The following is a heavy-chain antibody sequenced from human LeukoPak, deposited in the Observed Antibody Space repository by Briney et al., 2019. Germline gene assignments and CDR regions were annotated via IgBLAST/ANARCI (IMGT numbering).Heavy chain of an antibody. CDR1: GGSFSGYY. V-gene: IGHV4-34*01. J-gene: IGHJ4*02. CDR3: AREAYDSSGYYLDY. D-gene: IGHD3-22*01. Sequence: NSSETLSLTCAVYGGSFSGYYWSWIRQPPGKGLEWIGEINHSGSTNYNPSLKSRVTISVDTSKNQFSLKLSSVTAADTAVYYCAREAYDSSGYYLDYWGQGTLVTVSS. CDR2: INHSGST.